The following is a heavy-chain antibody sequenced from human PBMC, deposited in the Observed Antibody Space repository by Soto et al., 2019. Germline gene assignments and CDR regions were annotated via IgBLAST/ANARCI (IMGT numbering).Heavy chain of an antibody. J-gene: IGHJ5*02. V-gene: IGHV1-58*01. CDR1: GFMFTSSA. Sequence: GASVKVSCKTSGFMFTSSAVQWVRQARGQRLEWIGWLVVGSGNTHYAQHFQERVTLTRDMSTGTDYMELNSLRAEDTATYYCARERSGSWYNWFDPWGQGTLVTVSS. CDR3: ARERSGSWYNWFDP. D-gene: IGHD6-13*01. CDR2: LVVGSGNT.